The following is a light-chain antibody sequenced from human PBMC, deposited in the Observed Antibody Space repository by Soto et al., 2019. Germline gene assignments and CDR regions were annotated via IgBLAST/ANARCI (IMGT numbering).Light chain of an antibody. J-gene: IGLJ2*01. CDR2: LNSDGSH. CDR3: QTWGTGVV. CDR1: SGHSSYA. V-gene: IGLV4-69*02. Sequence: QSVLTQSPSASASLGASVKLTCTLRSGHSSYAIAWHQQQPEKGPRYLMKLNSDGSHSKGDGIPDRFSGSSSGAERYLTISSLQSEDEADDYWQTWGTGVVFGGGTKLTVL.